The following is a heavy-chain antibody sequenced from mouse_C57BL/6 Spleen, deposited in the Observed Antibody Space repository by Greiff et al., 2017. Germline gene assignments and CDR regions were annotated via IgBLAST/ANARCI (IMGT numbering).Heavy chain of an antibody. J-gene: IGHJ2*01. V-gene: IGHV1-61*01. D-gene: IGHD2-5*01. CDR2: IYPSDSET. CDR1: GYTFTSYW. CDR3: ARGSNYLYYFDY. Sequence: QVQLQQPGAELVRPGSSVKLSCKASGYTFTSYWMDWVKQRPGQGLEWIGNIYPSDSETHYNQKFKDKATLTGDKSSSTAYMQLSSLTSEDSAVYYCARGSNYLYYFDYWGQGTTLTVSS.